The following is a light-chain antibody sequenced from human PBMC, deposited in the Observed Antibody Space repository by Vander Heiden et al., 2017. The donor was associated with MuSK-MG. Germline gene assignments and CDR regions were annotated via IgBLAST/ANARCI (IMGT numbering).Light chain of an antibody. J-gene: IGKJ4*01. V-gene: IGKV1-6*01. CDR1: QDIRNY. Sequence: AIQMTQSPSSLSASVGDRVTITCRASQDIRNYLGWYQQKPGKAPKLLIYTASSLQSGVPSRLSGSGSGTDFTLTISSLQPEDFATYYCRQDDNFPLTFGGGTKVXIK. CDR3: RQDDNFPLT. CDR2: TAS.